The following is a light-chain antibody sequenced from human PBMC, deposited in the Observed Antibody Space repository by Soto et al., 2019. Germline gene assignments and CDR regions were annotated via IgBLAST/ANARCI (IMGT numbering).Light chain of an antibody. CDR2: DVN. CDR1: SIDIGAYNR. CDR3: SSFTSSNTYV. J-gene: IGLJ1*01. Sequence: QSVLTATPSVSGSPGQSVSIAYAGTSIDIGAYNRVSWYQQPPGTAPKLMIYDVNNRPSGVPDRFSGSKSGNTASLTISGLQADDEADYYCSSFTSSNTYVFGTGTKVTVL. V-gene: IGLV2-18*02.